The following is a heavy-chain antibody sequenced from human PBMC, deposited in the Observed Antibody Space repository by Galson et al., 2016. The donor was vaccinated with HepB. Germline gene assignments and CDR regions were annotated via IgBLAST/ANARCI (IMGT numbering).Heavy chain of an antibody. CDR3: AREEVIYGSGSYYYIYY. J-gene: IGHJ4*02. Sequence: SETLSLTCAVYGGSFSGYYWSWIRQPPGKGLEWIGEINHSGSTNYYPSLKSRVTISVDTSKNQFSLKLSSVTAADTAVYYCAREEVIYGSGSYYYIYYWGQGSLVTVSS. D-gene: IGHD3-10*01. V-gene: IGHV4-34*01. CDR1: GGSFSGYY. CDR2: INHSGST.